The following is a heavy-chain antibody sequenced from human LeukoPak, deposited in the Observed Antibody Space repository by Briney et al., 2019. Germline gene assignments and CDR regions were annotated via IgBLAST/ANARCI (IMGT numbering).Heavy chain of an antibody. D-gene: IGHD3-22*01. V-gene: IGHV4-39*07. Sequence: PSETLSLTCTVSGGSISSSSYYWGWIRQPPGKGLEWIGSIYYSGSTNYNPSLKSRVTISVDTSKNQFSLKLSSVTAADTAVYYCARERDRGSGYYGPPRRSAFDIWGQGTMVTVSS. J-gene: IGHJ3*02. CDR2: IYYSGST. CDR1: GGSISSSSYY. CDR3: ARERDRGSGYYGPPRRSAFDI.